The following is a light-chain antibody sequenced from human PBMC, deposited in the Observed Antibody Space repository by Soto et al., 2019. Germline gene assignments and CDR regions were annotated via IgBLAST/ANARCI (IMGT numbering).Light chain of an antibody. CDR3: QQYGSTPRT. V-gene: IGKV3-20*01. CDR2: GAS. Sequence: EIVLTQSPATLSLSPGERATLSCRASQSVNSDLAWFQQKPGQAPRLLIYGASSRATGIPDRFSGSGSGTDFTLTISRLEPEDFAVYYCQQYGSTPRTFGQGTKVDIK. CDR1: QSVNSD. J-gene: IGKJ1*01.